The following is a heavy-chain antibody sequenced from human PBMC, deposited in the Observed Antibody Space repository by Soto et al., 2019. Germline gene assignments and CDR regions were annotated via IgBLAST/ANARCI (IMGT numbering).Heavy chain of an antibody. CDR3: ARWSSSGYYSSPYYFDY. CDR2: VYYSGST. D-gene: IGHD3-22*01. CDR1: GGSISTYY. V-gene: IGHV4-59*08. J-gene: IGHJ4*01. Sequence: PSETLSLTCIVSGGSISTYYWSWMRQPPGKGLEWIGYVYYSGSTNYNPSLKSRVTISVDTSKNQFSLKLSSVTAADTAVYYCARWSSSGYYSSPYYFDYWGHGTLVTVSS.